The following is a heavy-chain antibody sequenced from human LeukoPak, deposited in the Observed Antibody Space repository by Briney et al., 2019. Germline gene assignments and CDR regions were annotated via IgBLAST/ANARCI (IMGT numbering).Heavy chain of an antibody. CDR1: GFTFSSYS. D-gene: IGHD5-24*01. CDR3: APRGRDGYNFGWFDP. V-gene: IGHV3-48*04. CDR2: ISSSSSTI. J-gene: IGHJ5*02. Sequence: GGSLRLSCAASGFTFSSYSMNWVRQAPGKGLEWVSYISSSSSTIYYADSVKGRFTISRDNAKNSLYLQMNSLRAEDTAVYYRAPRGRDGYNFGWFDPWGQGTLVTVSS.